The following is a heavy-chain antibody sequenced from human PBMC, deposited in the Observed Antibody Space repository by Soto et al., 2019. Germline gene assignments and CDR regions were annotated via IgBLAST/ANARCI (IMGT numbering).Heavy chain of an antibody. CDR1: GYSFTSYW. CDR2: IYPGDSDT. V-gene: IGHV5-51*01. D-gene: IGHD4-4*01. CDR3: ARHGRGAPTVRETYGMDA. J-gene: IGHJ6*02. Sequence: PGESLKISCKGSGYSFTSYWIGWVRQMPGKGLEWMGIIYPGDSDTRYSPSFQGQVTISADKSISTAYLQWSSLKASDTAMYYCARHGRGAPTVRETYGMDAWGQGTTVTVSS.